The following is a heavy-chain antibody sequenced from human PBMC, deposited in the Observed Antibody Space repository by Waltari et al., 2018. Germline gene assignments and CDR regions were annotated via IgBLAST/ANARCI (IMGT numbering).Heavy chain of an antibody. Sequence: QVQLQESGPGLVKPSQTLSLTCTVSGGSISSGGYYWSWIRQHPGKGLEWIGYIYYSGSTYYNPSLKSRVTISVDTSKNQFSLKLSSVTAADTAVYYCAREGDAYCSSTSCYRARGPVDYWGQGTLVTVSS. J-gene: IGHJ4*02. V-gene: IGHV4-31*03. CDR3: AREGDAYCSSTSCYRARGPVDY. CDR2: IYYSGST. CDR1: GGSISSGGYY. D-gene: IGHD2-2*02.